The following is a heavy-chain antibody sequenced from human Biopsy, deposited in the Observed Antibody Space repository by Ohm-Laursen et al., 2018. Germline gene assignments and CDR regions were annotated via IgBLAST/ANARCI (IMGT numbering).Heavy chain of an antibody. Sequence: ASVKVSCKASGYSFTSYYMHWVRQAPGQGLEWMGIINPSGGSTDYAQKFQGRVTMTRDTSTSTVYMELISLRSDDTAVYYCAKGGHKAWLDSWGQGALVIVS. V-gene: IGHV1-46*01. J-gene: IGHJ5*01. CDR3: AKGGHKAWLDS. CDR1: GYSFTSYY. CDR2: INPSGGST. D-gene: IGHD1-26*01.